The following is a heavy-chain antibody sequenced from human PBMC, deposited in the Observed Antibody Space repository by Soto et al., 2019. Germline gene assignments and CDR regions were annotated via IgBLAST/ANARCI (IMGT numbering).Heavy chain of an antibody. CDR3: ARGRWETSAWYGY. Sequence: SETLSLTCTVSGGSISSGTYYWGWIRQSPGKGLEWIGTILYSGSTSTYYNPSLKSRVTVFADTSKNQFSLKLSSVTAADTAVYYCARGRWETSAWYGYWGQGTLVTVSS. CDR2: ILYSGSTST. J-gene: IGHJ4*02. CDR1: GGSISSGTYY. V-gene: IGHV4-39*01. D-gene: IGHD6-19*01.